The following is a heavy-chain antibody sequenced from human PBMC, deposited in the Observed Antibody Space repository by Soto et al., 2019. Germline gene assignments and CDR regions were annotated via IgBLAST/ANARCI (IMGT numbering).Heavy chain of an antibody. CDR2: IYYSGST. Sequence: SETLSLTCTVSGGSISSSSYYWGWIRQPPGKGLEWIGSIYYSGSTYYNPSLKSRVTISVDTSKNQFSLKLSSVTAADTAVYYCARLGQHQKREPRAYWGQGTLVTVST. V-gene: IGHV4-39*01. D-gene: IGHD6-13*01. J-gene: IGHJ4*02. CDR1: GGSISSSSYY. CDR3: ARLGQHQKREPRAY.